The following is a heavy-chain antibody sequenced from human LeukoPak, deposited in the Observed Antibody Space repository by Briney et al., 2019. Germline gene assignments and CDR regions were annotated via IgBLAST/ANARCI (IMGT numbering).Heavy chain of an antibody. D-gene: IGHD2-21*02. Sequence: GGSLRLSCAASGFTFSSYAMSWVRQAPGKGLEWVSAISGSGGSTYYADSVKGRFTISRDNARNSLFLQMHSLRAEDTAVYYCTRSPQYCGSDCYSDYWGQGTLVTVSS. V-gene: IGHV3-23*01. J-gene: IGHJ4*02. CDR3: TRSPQYCGSDCYSDY. CDR2: ISGSGGST. CDR1: GFTFSSYA.